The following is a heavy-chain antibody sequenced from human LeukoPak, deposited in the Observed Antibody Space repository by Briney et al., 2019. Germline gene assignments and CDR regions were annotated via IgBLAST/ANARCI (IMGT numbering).Heavy chain of an antibody. J-gene: IGHJ4*02. CDR3: ARGGFLPSSGPITPVDY. Sequence: ASVKVSCKASGYTFTSYGISWVRQAPGQGLEWMGWISAYNGNTNYAQKLQGRVTMTTDTSTSTAYMELRSLRSDDTAVYYCARGGFLPSSGPITPVDYWGQGTLVTVSS. D-gene: IGHD3-22*01. CDR2: ISAYNGNT. V-gene: IGHV1-18*01. CDR1: GYTFTSYG.